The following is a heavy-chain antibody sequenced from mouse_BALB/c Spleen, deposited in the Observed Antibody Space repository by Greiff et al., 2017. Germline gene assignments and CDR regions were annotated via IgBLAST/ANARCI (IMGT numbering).Heavy chain of an antibody. V-gene: IGHV5-17*02. CDR1: GFTFSSFG. CDR2: ISSGSSTI. Sequence: EVKLQESGGGLVQPGGSRKLSCAASGFTFSSFGMHWVRQAPEKGLEWVAYISSGSSTIYYADTVKGRFTISRDNPKNTLFLQMTSLRSEDTAMYYCARSFGNHYSMDYWGQGTSVTVSA. D-gene: IGHD2-1*01. J-gene: IGHJ4*01. CDR3: ARSFGNHYSMDY.